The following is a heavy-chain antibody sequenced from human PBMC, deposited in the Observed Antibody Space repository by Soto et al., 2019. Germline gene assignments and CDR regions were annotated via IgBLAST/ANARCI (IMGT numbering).Heavy chain of an antibody. D-gene: IGHD1-26*01. CDR1: GGSISSSSYY. Sequence: QLQLQESGPGLVKPSETVSLTCTVSGGSISSSSYYWGWIRQPPGKGLEWIGSIYYSGSTYYNPSLKSRVTISVDTSKNQFSLKLSSVTAADTAVYYCARRERATRSWWYWGQGTLVTVSS. CDR3: ARRERATRSWWY. J-gene: IGHJ4*02. CDR2: IYYSGST. V-gene: IGHV4-39*01.